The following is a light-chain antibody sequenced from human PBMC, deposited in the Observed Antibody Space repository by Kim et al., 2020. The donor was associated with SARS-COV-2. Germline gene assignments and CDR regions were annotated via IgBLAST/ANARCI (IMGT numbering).Light chain of an antibody. CDR3: SAWDDALNGDWV. Sequence: QSVLTQPPSASGTPGQRVTISCSGSSSNIGSNTVTWYKQLPGTAPKLLIYNDNQRPPGVPDRFSGSKSGTSASLAISGLQSDDEADYYCSAWDDALNGDWVFGGGTQLTVL. CDR1: SSNIGSNT. V-gene: IGLV1-44*01. J-gene: IGLJ3*02. CDR2: NDN.